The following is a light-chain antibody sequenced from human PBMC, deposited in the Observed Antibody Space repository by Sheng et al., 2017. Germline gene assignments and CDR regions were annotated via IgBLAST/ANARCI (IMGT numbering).Light chain of an antibody. V-gene: IGKV3-11*01. CDR1: ESVSSY. Sequence: EIVLTQSPDTLSLSPGERATLSCRASESVSSYLAWYQQKPGQAPRLLIYDASNRATGIPARFSGSGSGTDFTLTISSLEPEDFAVYYCQQRSKWPVTFGPGTKVDIK. CDR3: QQRSKWPVT. CDR2: DAS. J-gene: IGKJ3*01.